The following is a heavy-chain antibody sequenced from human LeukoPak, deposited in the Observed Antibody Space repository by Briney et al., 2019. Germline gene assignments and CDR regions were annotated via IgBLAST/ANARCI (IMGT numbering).Heavy chain of an antibody. Sequence: EASVKVSCKASGGTFSSYAISWVRQAPGQGLEWMGGIIPIFGTANYAQKFRGRVTITADESTSTAYMELSSLRSEDTAVYYCARDRGSSSPFGYYYYGMDVWGQGTTVTVSS. J-gene: IGHJ6*02. CDR1: GGTFSSYA. V-gene: IGHV1-69*13. CDR3: ARDRGSSSPFGYYYYGMDV. CDR2: IIPIFGTA. D-gene: IGHD6-6*01.